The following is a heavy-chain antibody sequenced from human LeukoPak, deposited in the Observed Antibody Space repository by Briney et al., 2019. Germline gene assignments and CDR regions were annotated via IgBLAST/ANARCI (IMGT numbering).Heavy chain of an antibody. J-gene: IGHJ3*02. CDR1: GGSISSYY. Sequence: SETLSLTCAVSGGSISSYYWSWIRQPPGKGLEWIGYIYDSGSTNYNPSLKSRVTISVHTSKNQFSLKLSSVTAADTAVYYCARDRELQGLGAFDMWGQGTMVTVSS. CDR3: ARDRELQGLGAFDM. V-gene: IGHV4-59*01. D-gene: IGHD1-26*01. CDR2: IYDSGST.